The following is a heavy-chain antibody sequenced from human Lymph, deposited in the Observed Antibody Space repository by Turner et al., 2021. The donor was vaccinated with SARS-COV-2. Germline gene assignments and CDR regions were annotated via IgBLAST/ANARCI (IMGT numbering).Heavy chain of an antibody. CDR2: IWYDGSNN. CDR3: ARGSAGGDV. Sequence: QVQLVESGGGVVQPARSLRLSCAASGFTFSSYGMHWVRQAPGKGLEWVAFIWYDGSNNYYADSVKGRFTISRDNSKNTLYLQMNSLRAEDTAVYYCARGSAGGDVWGQGTTVTVSS. J-gene: IGHJ6*02. D-gene: IGHD6-13*01. V-gene: IGHV3-33*01. CDR1: GFTFSSYG.